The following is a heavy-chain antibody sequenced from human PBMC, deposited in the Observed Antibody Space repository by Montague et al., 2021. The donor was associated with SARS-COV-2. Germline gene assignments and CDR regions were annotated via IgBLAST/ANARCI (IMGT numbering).Heavy chain of an antibody. V-gene: IGHV4-39*01. D-gene: IGHD1-26*01. CDR2: IYHTGSN. CDR1: RGSLRLTSYH. CDR3: AHFYSGSYNY. J-gene: IGHJ4*01. Sequence: SETLSLTCTVSRGSLRLTSYHWGWIRQPPGKGLEWIVSIYHTGSNYYAPSLESRVTMSVDNSKNQFSLMLTSVTAADAAVYYCAHFYSGSYNYWGHGSLVTVSS.